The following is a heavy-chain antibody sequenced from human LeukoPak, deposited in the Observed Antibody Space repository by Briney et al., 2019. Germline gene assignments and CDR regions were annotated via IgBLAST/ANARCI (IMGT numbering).Heavy chain of an antibody. CDR2: ISYDGSNK. CDR3: ARDNDFWSGYYTDGMDV. D-gene: IGHD3-3*01. J-gene: IGHJ6*02. CDR1: GFTFSSYA. Sequence: GRSLRLSCAASGFTFSSYAMHWVRQAPGKGLEWVAVISYDGSNKYYADSVKGRFTISRDNAKNSLYLQMNSLRAEDTAVYYCARDNDFWSGYYTDGMDVWGQGTTVTVSS. V-gene: IGHV3-30-3*01.